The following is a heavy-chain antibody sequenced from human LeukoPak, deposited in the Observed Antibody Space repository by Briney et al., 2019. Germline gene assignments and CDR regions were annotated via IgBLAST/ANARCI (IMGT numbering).Heavy chain of an antibody. CDR3: AKLAGGYGSGSYYYYYGMDV. CDR1: GFTFSSYG. Sequence: GGSLRLSCAASGFTFSSYGMHWVRQAPGKGLEWVAVISYDGSNKYYADSVKGRFTISRDNSKNTLYLQMNSLRAEDTAVYYCAKLAGGYGSGSYYYYYGMDVWGQGTTVTDSS. V-gene: IGHV3-30*18. J-gene: IGHJ6*02. D-gene: IGHD3-10*01. CDR2: ISYDGSNK.